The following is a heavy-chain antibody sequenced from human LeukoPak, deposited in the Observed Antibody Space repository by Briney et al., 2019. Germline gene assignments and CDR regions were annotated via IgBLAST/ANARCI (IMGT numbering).Heavy chain of an antibody. D-gene: IGHD6-13*01. CDR1: GGSISSGDYY. J-gene: IGHJ4*02. CDR2: IYYSGST. CDR3: ATLIAAAGPWYFDY. Sequence: SETLSLTCTVSGGSISSGDYYWSWIRQPPGKGLEWIGYIYYSGSTYYNPSPKSRVTISVDTSKNQFSLKLSSVTAADTAVYYCATLIAAAGPWYFDYWGQGTLVTVSS. V-gene: IGHV4-30-4*08.